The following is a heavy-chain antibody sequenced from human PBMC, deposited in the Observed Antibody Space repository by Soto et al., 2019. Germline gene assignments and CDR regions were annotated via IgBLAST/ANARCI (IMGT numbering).Heavy chain of an antibody. D-gene: IGHD1-26*01. CDR3: ARISGSYSYGMDV. Sequence: SETLSLTCAVYGGSFSGYYWSWIRQPPGKGLEWIGEINHSGSTNYNPSLKSRVTISVDTSKNQFSLKLSSVTAADTAVYYCARISGSYSYGMDVWGQGTTVTVS. CDR2: INHSGST. V-gene: IGHV4-34*01. J-gene: IGHJ6*02. CDR1: GGSFSGYY.